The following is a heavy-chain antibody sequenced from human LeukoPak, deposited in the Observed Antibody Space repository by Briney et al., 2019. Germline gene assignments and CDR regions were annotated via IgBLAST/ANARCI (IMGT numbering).Heavy chain of an antibody. CDR1: GGSISSGGYY. CDR2: IYYSRST. D-gene: IGHD2-15*01. Sequence: PSETLSLTCTVSGGSISSGGYYWSWIRPHPGQGLEWIGYIYYSRSTYYNPSLKSRVTISVDTSKNQFFLNLTSVTAADTAMYYCARDKHNAYCTGGRCSPFYFDSWGQGVLVTVSS. CDR3: ARDKHNAYCTGGRCSPFYFDS. V-gene: IGHV4-31*03. J-gene: IGHJ4*02.